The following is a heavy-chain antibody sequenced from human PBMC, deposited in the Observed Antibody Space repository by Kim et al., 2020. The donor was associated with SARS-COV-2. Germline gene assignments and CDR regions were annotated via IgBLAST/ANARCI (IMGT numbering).Heavy chain of an antibody. J-gene: IGHJ6*02. V-gene: IGHV3-33*01. Sequence: GGSLRLSCAASGFTFSSYGMHWVRQAPGKGLEWVAVIWYDGSNKYYADSVKGRFTISRDNSKNTLYLQMNSLRAEDTAVYYCARDQWLVRMGDHMDVWGQGTTVTVSS. CDR3: ARDQWLVRMGDHMDV. D-gene: IGHD6-19*01. CDR1: GFTFSSYG. CDR2: IWYDGSNK.